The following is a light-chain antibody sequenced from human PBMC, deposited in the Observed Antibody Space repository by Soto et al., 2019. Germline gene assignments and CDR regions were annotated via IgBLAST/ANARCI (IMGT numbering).Light chain of an antibody. CDR3: QQYNKFPSLT. J-gene: IGKJ4*01. CDR1: QSVSFN. Sequence: EIVMTQSPATLSVSPGERATLSCRASQSVSFNLAWYQQKPGQAPRLLIYGASTRATGIPARFSGSGSGTEFTLTISSLQSEDFALYYCQQYNKFPSLTFGGGTKVEIK. V-gene: IGKV3-15*01. CDR2: GAS.